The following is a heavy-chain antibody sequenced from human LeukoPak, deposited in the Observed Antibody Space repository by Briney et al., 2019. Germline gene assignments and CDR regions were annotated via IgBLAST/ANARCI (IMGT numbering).Heavy chain of an antibody. J-gene: IGHJ4*02. CDR1: GFTFSSYT. D-gene: IGHD5-12*01. V-gene: IGHV3-21*01. Sequence: TGGSLRLSCAASGFTFSSYTMNWVRQAPGKGLEWVSSISSSTSFIYYADSVKGRFTISRDNAKNSLYLQMNSQRAEDTAVYYCATSTGGYGPLDSWGQGTLVTVSS. CDR2: ISSSTSFI. CDR3: ATSTGGYGPLDS.